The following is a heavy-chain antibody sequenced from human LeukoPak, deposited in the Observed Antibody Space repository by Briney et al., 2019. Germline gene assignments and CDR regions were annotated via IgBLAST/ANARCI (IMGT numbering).Heavy chain of an antibody. CDR2: ISGSGDTT. V-gene: IGHV3-23*01. D-gene: IGHD2-2*01. Sequence: GGSLRLSCAASGFTFSSCVMSWVRQAPGKGLEWVSAISGSGDTTYYAESVRGRFTISRDISKNTLYLQMNSLRVEDTAVYYCAKRYCSSTSCYRYYYYYYMDVWGKGTTVTVSS. CDR1: GFTFSSCV. CDR3: AKRYCSSTSCYRYYYYYYMDV. J-gene: IGHJ6*03.